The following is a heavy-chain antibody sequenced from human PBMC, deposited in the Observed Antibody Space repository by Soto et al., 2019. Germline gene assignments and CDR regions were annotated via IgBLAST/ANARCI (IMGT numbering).Heavy chain of an antibody. D-gene: IGHD1-26*01. J-gene: IGHJ6*02. Sequence: PGEPLNISGKGSGFGFTYYSISWVRQITRKGLEWMGRIDPSDSYTKYSPSFQGHVTISADKSISTAYLQWSSLKASDTAMYYCARRPLTVGATHYNFGMDVWGQGTTVTVS. CDR2: IDPSDSYT. CDR1: GFGFTYYS. V-gene: IGHV5-10-1*01. CDR3: ARRPLTVGATHYNFGMDV.